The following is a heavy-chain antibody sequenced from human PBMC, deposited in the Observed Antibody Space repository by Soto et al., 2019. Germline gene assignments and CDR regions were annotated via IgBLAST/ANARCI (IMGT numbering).Heavy chain of an antibody. Sequence: EVQLVESGGGVVQPGGSLRLSCAASGFTFSRYWMSWVRQAPGKGLEWVANIKQDGSEKYYVESVKGRCTISRDNAKNSLYLQMNSLRAEDTAVYYCARDDTRRNNDFWSGHYTTDAFDIWGQGRMVTVSS. CDR3: ARDDTRRNNDFWSGHYTTDAFDI. J-gene: IGHJ3*02. V-gene: IGHV3-7*01. CDR1: GFTFSRYW. CDR2: IKQDGSEK. D-gene: IGHD3-3*01.